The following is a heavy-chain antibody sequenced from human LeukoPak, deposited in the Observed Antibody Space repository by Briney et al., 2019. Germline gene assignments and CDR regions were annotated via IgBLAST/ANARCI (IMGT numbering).Heavy chain of an antibody. CDR1: GYTFTGYY. CDR2: ISAYNGNT. Sequence: ASVKVSCKASGYTFTGYYMHWVRQAPGQGLEWMGWISAYNGNTNYAQKLQGRVTMTTDTSTSTAYMELRSLRSDDTAVYYCARNFYDSSGYYSAFDIWGQGTMVTVSS. CDR3: ARNFYDSSGYYSAFDI. D-gene: IGHD3-22*01. V-gene: IGHV1-18*04. J-gene: IGHJ3*02.